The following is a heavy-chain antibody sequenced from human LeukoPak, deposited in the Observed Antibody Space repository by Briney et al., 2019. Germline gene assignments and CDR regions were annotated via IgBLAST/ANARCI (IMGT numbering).Heavy chain of an antibody. V-gene: IGHV3-23*01. CDR2: ISGSGGST. J-gene: IGHJ4*02. D-gene: IGHD6-19*01. CDR3: ARSPPYNSGWYAY. CDR1: RFTFSSYA. Sequence: GGSLRLSCAASRFTFSSYAMSWVRQAPGKGLEWVSAISGSGGSTYYADSVKGRFTIPRDNPKNTLYLQMNSLRGEDTAVYYCARSPPYNSGWYAYWGQGALVTVSS.